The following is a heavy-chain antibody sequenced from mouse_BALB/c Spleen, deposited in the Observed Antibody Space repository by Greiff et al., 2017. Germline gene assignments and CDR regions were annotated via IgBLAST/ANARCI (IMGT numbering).Heavy chain of an antibody. CDR1: GYSITSGYY. CDR2: ISYDGSN. V-gene: IGHV3-6*02. CDR3: AREGLLGPWDY. D-gene: IGHD2-3*01. J-gene: IGHJ4*01. Sequence: EVQLVESGPGLVKPSQSLSLTCSVTGYSITSGYYWNWIRQFPGNKLEWMGYISYDGSNNYNPSLKNRISITRDTSKNQFFLKLNSVTTEDTATYYCAREGLLGPWDYWGQGTSVTVSS.